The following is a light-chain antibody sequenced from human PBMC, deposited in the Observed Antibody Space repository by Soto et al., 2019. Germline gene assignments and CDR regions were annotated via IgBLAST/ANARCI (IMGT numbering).Light chain of an antibody. CDR2: NNK. J-gene: IGLJ1*01. V-gene: IGLV1-36*01. CDR3: LAWDSSLNGYV. CDR1: NFTIGNHA. Sequence: SLPTPPPAVTCAPGGTGSTFCFGTNFTIGNHAANWYLQIPRKPPKVVIYNNKLLTSGVSDRFSGSKSGTSASLAISGLQSEDEADYFCLAWDSSLNGYVFGTGTKVTVL.